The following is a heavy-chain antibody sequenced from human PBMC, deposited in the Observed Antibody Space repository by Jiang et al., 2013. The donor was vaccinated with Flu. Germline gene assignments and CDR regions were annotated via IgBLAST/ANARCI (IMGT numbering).Heavy chain of an antibody. Sequence: GSGLVKPSETLSLTCAVSGDSISSSSCYWGWIRQPPGKGLEWIASIYSGSTYYNPSSRVESPMSVDTSKNQFSLNLRSVTAADTAVYYCARQWDDTGNYY. J-gene: IGHJ6*01. CDR3: ARQWDDTGNYY. CDR1: GDSISSSSCY. CDR2: IYSGST. D-gene: IGHD1-26*01. V-gene: IGHV4-39*01.